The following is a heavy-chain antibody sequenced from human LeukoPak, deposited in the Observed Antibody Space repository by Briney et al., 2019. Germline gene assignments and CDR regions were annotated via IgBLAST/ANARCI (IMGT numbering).Heavy chain of an antibody. V-gene: IGHV4-39*07. CDR2: IYYNGST. J-gene: IGHJ5*02. CDR1: GGSISSSSYY. Sequence: SETLSLTCKVSGGSISSSSYYWGWIRQPPGKGLEWIGSIYYNGSTNYNPSLKSRVTISVDTSKNQFSLKLSSVTAADTAVYYCARGRGYYGSGSLNWFDPWGQGTLVTVSS. CDR3: ARGRGYYGSGSLNWFDP. D-gene: IGHD3-10*01.